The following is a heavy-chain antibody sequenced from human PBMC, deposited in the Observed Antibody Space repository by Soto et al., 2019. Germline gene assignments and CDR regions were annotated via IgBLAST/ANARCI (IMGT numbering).Heavy chain of an antibody. CDR2: IYYSGST. Sequence: PSETLSLTCTVSGGSISSSSYYWGWIRQPPGKGLEWIGSIYYSGSTYYNPSLKSRVTISVDTSKNQFSLKLSSVTAADTAVYYCAMHWPLATSTVYWGQGTLVTGSS. CDR1: GGSISSSSYY. CDR3: AMHWPLATSTVY. V-gene: IGHV4-39*01. D-gene: IGHD3-3*02. J-gene: IGHJ4*02.